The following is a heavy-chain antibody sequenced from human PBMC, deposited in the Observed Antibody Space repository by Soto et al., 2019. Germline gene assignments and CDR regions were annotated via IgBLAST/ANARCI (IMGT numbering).Heavy chain of an antibody. CDR3: AHRQVTLLVDTDFDY. V-gene: IGHV2-5*02. J-gene: IGHJ4*02. Sequence: QITLKESGPTLVKPTQTLTLTCTFSGFSLSTSGVGVGWIRQPPGKALEWLALIYWDDDKRYSPSLKSRLTNTKDTSKNQVVLTMTNMDPVDTATYYCAHRQVTLLVDTDFDYWGQGTLVTVSS. CDR2: IYWDDDK. CDR1: GFSLSTSGVG. D-gene: IGHD5-18*01.